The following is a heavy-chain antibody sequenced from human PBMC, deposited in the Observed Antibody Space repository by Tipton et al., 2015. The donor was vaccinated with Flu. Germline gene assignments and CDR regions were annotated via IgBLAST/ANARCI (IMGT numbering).Heavy chain of an antibody. CDR2: INYSGST. V-gene: IGHV4-39*07. Sequence: TLSLTCTVSGGSISSSSYDWGWIRQPPGKGLEWIVSINYSGSTYYNPSLKSRVTISVDTSKNQFSLKLSSVTASVTAVSYCARVAVVTPFDYWGQGTLVTVSS. CDR1: GGSISSSSYD. CDR3: ARVAVVTPFDY. D-gene: IGHD4-23*01. J-gene: IGHJ4*02.